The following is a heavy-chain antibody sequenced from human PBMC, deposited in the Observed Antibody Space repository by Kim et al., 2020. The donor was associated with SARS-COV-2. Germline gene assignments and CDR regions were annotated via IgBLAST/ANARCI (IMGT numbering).Heavy chain of an antibody. J-gene: IGHJ4*02. V-gene: IGHV3-48*02. CDR3: ARDTPKYCSSTSCLG. CDR2: ISSSSSTI. D-gene: IGHD2-2*01. CDR1: GFTFSSYS. Sequence: GGSLRLSCAASGFTFSSYSMNWVRQAPGKGLEWVSYISSSSSTIYYADSVKGLFTISRDNAKNSLYLQMNSLRDEDTAVYYCARDTPKYCSSTSCLGWGQGTLVTVSS.